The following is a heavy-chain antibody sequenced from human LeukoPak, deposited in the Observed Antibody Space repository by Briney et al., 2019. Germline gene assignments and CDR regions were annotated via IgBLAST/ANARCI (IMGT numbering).Heavy chain of an antibody. CDR3: ARHLVYGSGTQPYFDY. D-gene: IGHD3-10*01. J-gene: IGHJ4*02. Sequence: PSETLSLTCTVSGDSITSHYWSWIRQPPGKGLEWIAYIYYSGSTNYNPSLKSRVTISVDTSKNQFSLKLYSVTAADTAVYYCARHLVYGSGTQPYFDYWGQGTLVTVSS. CDR1: GDSITSHY. CDR2: IYYSGST. V-gene: IGHV4-59*08.